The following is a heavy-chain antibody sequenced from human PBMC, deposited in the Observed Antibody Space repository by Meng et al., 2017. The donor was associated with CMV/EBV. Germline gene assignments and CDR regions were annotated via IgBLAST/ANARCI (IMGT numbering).Heavy chain of an antibody. J-gene: IGHJ4*02. CDR3: ARGGYGDYGRLGVDY. V-gene: IGHV4-59*01. CDR1: GGSISSYY. D-gene: IGHD4-17*01. CDR2: IYYSGST. Sequence: GSLRLSCTVSGGSISSYYWSWIRQPPGKGLEWIGYIYYSGSTNYNPSLKSRVTISVDTSKNQFSLKLSSATAADTAVYYCARGGYGDYGRLGVDYWGQGTLVTVSS.